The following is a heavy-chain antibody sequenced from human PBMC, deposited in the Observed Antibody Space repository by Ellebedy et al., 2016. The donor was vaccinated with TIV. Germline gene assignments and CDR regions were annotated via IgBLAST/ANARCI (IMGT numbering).Heavy chain of an antibody. V-gene: IGHV1-46*01. CDR2: INPNDDTK. CDR3: ARGRGYSFDVCDV. J-gene: IGHJ6*02. CDR1: GYSLSSYY. D-gene: IGHD5-18*01. Sequence: AASVKVSCKASGYSLSSYYMHWVRQAPGQGLEWMAIINPNDDTKYYVQNFQGRVTVTRDTSANTVYMELSSLRSEDTAVYYCARGRGYSFDVCDVWGQGTTVTVSS.